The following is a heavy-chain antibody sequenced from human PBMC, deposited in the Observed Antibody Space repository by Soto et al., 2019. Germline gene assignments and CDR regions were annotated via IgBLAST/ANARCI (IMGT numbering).Heavy chain of an antibody. CDR1: GGSLSNYG. CDR2: IIPVFGTP. Sequence: QVQLVQSGAEVKKPGSSVKVSCKASGGSLSNYGISWVRQAPGQGLEWMGAIIPVFGTPNYAQKFQDRVTITSDESTTTVYMEVISLTSEYTAVFYCARVDATKRVGTTYYAKDVWGQGTTVTVS. CDR3: ARVDATKRVGTTYYAKDV. V-gene: IGHV1-69*05. J-gene: IGHJ6*02. D-gene: IGHD4-17*01.